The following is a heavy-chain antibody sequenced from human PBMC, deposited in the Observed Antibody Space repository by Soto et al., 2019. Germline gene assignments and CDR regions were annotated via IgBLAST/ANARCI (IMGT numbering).Heavy chain of an antibody. CDR1: GYTFTGYY. CDR2: INPNSGGT. Sequence: ASVKVSCKASGYTFTGYYMHWVRQAPGQGLEWMGWINPNSGGTNYAQKLQGRVTMTRDPSISTAYMELSRLRSDDTAVYYCARDIDMDIVVEVAATAPGYWGQGTLVTVSS. CDR3: ARDIDMDIVVEVAATAPGY. V-gene: IGHV1-2*02. D-gene: IGHD2-15*01. J-gene: IGHJ4*02.